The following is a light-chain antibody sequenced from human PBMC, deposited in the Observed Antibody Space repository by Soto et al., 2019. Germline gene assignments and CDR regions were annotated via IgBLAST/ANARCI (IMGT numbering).Light chain of an antibody. CDR2: XAS. CDR1: DSVIIK. J-gene: IGKJ5*01. Sequence: ERVMTQSPATLSLSRGERATLYXRASDSVIIKLFWYQQISGKATRXXIHXASTRATGIPARFSGSGYGTEFIITISRVESEYVEIYYCQQHNDWPTFGQGTRLEIK. V-gene: IGKV3-15*01. CDR3: QQHNDWPT.